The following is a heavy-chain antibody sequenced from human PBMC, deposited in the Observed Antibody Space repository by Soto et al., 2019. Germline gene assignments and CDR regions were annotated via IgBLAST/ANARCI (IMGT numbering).Heavy chain of an antibody. V-gene: IGHV3-9*01. Sequence: GGSLRLSCAASGFTFDDYAMHWVRQVPGKGLEWVSGINWNSGSIGYGDSVKGRFAISRDNAKNSLHLQMNSLSAEDTAFYYCVKDESINWYSGHFRHWGQGTLVTV. CDR1: GFTFDDYA. J-gene: IGHJ1*01. CDR3: VKDESINWYSGHFRH. D-gene: IGHD6-13*01. CDR2: INWNSGSI.